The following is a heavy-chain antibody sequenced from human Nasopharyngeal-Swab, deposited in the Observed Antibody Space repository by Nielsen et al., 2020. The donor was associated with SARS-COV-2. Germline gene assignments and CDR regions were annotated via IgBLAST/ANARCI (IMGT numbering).Heavy chain of an antibody. Sequence: GGSLRLSCAASGSTFSSYSMNWVRQAPGKGLEWVSSISSSSSYIYYADSVKGRFTISRDNAKNSLYLQMNSLRAEDTAVYYCARVGYYYDSSGEYYYYYGMDVWGQGTTVTVSS. V-gene: IGHV3-21*01. CDR1: GSTFSSYS. CDR2: ISSSSSYI. D-gene: IGHD3-22*01. CDR3: ARVGYYYDSSGEYYYYYGMDV. J-gene: IGHJ6*02.